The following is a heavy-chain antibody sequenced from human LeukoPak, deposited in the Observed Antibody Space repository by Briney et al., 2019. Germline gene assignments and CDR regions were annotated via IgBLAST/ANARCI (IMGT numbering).Heavy chain of an antibody. D-gene: IGHD1-26*01. CDR2: ITHNGGT. CDR3: ARGNSGSHWGDHYFYMDV. CDR1: GGSFRGYF. V-gene: IGHV4-34*01. Sequence: SETLSLTCAVYGGSFRGYFWGWVRQTPGKGLEWLGEITHNGGTNYMPSLSGRVSVFQDVSKNQFSLKLSSVTASDTGVYYCARGNSGSHWGDHYFYMDVWGKGTTVIVSS. J-gene: IGHJ6*03.